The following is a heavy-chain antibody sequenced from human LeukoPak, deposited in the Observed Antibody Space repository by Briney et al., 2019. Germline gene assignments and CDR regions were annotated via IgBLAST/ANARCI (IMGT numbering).Heavy chain of an antibody. D-gene: IGHD6-6*01. V-gene: IGHV4-38-2*02. CDR3: ARDLWDSSIFDY. J-gene: IGHJ4*02. CDR2: IYHSGST. CDR1: GYSISSGYY. Sequence: SETLSLTCTVSGYSISSGYYWGWIRQPPGKGLEWIGSIYHSGSTYYNPSLKSRVTISVDTSKNQFSLKLSSVTAADTAVYYCARDLWDSSIFDYWGQGTLVTVSS.